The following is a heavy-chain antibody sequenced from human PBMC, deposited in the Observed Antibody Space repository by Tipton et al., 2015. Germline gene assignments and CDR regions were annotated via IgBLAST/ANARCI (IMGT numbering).Heavy chain of an antibody. J-gene: IGHJ4*02. CDR2: IHYSGAA. CDR1: GGSINTGGYY. D-gene: IGHD3-10*01. Sequence: TLSLTCTVSGGSINTGGYYWSWIRQHPGKGLEWVGYIHYSGAAHYNPSLKSLVTISVDTSKNQFSLKLSSVTAADTAVYYCARVNTGSYSYFDYWGQGTLVTVSS. V-gene: IGHV4-31*01. CDR3: ARVNTGSYSYFDY.